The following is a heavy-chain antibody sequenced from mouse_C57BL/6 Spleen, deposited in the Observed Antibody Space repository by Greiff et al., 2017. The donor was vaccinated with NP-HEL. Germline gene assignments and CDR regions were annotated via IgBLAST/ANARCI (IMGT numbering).Heavy chain of an antibody. Sequence: VQLQQAGAELVRPGTSVKMSCKASGYTFTNYWIGWAKQRPGHGLEWIGDIYPGGGYTNYNEKFKGKATLTADKSSSTSYMQFSSLTSEDSAIYYCARHDYDDHFDYWGHCTTLTVSS. J-gene: IGHJ2*01. CDR1: GYTFTNYW. D-gene: IGHD2-4*01. CDR2: IYPGGGYT. CDR3: ARHDYDDHFDY. V-gene: IGHV1-63*01.